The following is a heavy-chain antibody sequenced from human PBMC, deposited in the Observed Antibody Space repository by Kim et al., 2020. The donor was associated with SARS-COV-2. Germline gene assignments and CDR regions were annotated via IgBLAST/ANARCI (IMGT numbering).Heavy chain of an antibody. D-gene: IGHD6-25*01. CDR1: GFTFSSYT. Sequence: GGSLRLSCAASGFTFSSYTMNWVRQAPGKGLEWVSSINERSDHIYYADSAKGRFTVSRDNAKNSLYLQMNSLRDEDTAVYYCAREAATKDFDYWAREPWS. V-gene: IGHV3-21*01. J-gene: IGHJ4*02. CDR3: AREAATKDFDY. CDR2: INERSDHI.